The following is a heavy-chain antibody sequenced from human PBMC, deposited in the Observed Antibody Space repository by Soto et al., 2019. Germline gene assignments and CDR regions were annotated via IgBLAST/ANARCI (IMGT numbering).Heavy chain of an antibody. CDR1: GGTFSSYT. D-gene: IGHD6-19*01. J-gene: IGHJ4*02. CDR3: AISSSSGDY. V-gene: IGHV1-69*02. CDR2: IIPILGIG. Sequence: QVPLVQSGAEVKKPGSSVKVSCKASGGTFSSYTISWVRQAPGQGLEWMGRIIPILGIGNYAQKFQGRVTITADKSTSTAYMELSSLRSEDTAVYYCAISSSSGDYWGQGTLVTVSS.